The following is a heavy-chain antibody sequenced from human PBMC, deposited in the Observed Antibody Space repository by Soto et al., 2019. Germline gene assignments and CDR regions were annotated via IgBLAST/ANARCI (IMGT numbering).Heavy chain of an antibody. D-gene: IGHD3-3*02. Sequence: SETLSLTCTVAGGSSRSYYWSWIRQPPGKGLEWIGYIYNSETTNYNPSLKSRVTISEDTSKNQLSLKLSSVTAADTAVYYCARSFVLVPGPSIWFAPWGQGTLVTVSS. J-gene: IGHJ5*02. CDR3: ARSFVLVPGPSIWFAP. V-gene: IGHV4-59*01. CDR2: IYNSETT. CDR1: GGSSRSYY.